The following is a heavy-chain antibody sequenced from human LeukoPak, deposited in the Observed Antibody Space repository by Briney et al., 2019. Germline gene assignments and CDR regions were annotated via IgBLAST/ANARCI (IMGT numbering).Heavy chain of an antibody. V-gene: IGHV3-72*01. CDR1: GFTFSDHY. Sequence: GGSLRLSCAASGFTFSDHYMDWVRQAPGKGQEWIGRTGNKANNYPTEYAASVKGRFTISRDDSKNSLYLQMNSLKTEDTAVYYCAKDLLLGSYGYYDYWGQGTLVTVSS. CDR2: TGNKANNYPT. D-gene: IGHD5-18*01. J-gene: IGHJ4*02. CDR3: AKDLLLGSYGYYDY.